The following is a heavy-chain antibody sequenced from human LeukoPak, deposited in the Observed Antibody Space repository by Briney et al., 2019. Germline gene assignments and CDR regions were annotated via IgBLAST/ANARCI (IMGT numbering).Heavy chain of an antibody. CDR1: GFTFSNAW. J-gene: IGHJ6*03. CDR2: IKSKTDGGTT. Sequence: GGSLRLSCAASGFTFSNAWMSWVRQAPGKGLEWVGRIKSKTDGGTTDYAAPVKGRFTISRDDSKNTLYLQMNSLKTEDTAVYYCTTDIVVVPPYMDVWGKGTSVTVSS. CDR3: TTDIVVVPPYMDV. V-gene: IGHV3-15*01. D-gene: IGHD2-2*01.